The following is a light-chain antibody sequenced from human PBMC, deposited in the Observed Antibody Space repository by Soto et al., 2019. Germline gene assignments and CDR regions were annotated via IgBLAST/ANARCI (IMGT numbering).Light chain of an antibody. CDR3: QQYNSYSQT. CDR2: KAS. CDR1: QSISSW. J-gene: IGKJ1*01. V-gene: IGKV1-5*03. Sequence: DIQMTQSPSTLSASRGYTLPVSRRASQSISSWLAWYQQKPGKAPKLLIYKASSLESGVPSRFSGSGSGTEFTLTISSLQPDDFATYYCQQYNSYSQTFGQGTKGDIK.